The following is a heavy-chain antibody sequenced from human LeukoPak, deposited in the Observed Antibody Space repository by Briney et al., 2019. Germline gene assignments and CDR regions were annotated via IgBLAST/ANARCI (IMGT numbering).Heavy chain of an antibody. CDR2: GHSSGST. D-gene: IGHD3-10*01. V-gene: IGHV4-59*01. CDR1: DDSIKTYF. Sequence: SETLSLTCIVSDDSIKTYFFNWIRQPPGKGLEWIGFGHSSGSTFYNPSLNSRVTLSVDTSKNQFSLKLTSVTAADTAMYHCARWGDASALRIHAFDIWGQGTMVTVSS. J-gene: IGHJ3*02. CDR3: ARWGDASALRIHAFDI.